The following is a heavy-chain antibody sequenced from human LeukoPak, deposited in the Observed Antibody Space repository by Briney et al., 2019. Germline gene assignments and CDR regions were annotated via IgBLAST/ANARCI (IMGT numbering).Heavy chain of an antibody. Sequence: QSGGSLRLSCTASGFTFGDYAMSWVRQAPGKGLEWVGFIRSKAYGGTTEYAASVKCRFTMSRDDSKSIAYLQMNSLKTEDTAVYYCTRFMVRGVIIYMDVWGKGTTVTVSS. J-gene: IGHJ6*03. CDR2: IRSKAYGGTT. CDR1: GFTFGDYA. CDR3: TRFMVRGVIIYMDV. V-gene: IGHV3-49*04. D-gene: IGHD3-10*01.